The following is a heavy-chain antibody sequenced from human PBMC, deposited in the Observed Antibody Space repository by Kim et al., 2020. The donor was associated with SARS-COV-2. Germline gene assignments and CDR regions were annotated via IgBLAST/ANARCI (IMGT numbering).Heavy chain of an antibody. D-gene: IGHD2-2*01. CDR2: ISGNNVNT. CDR1: GYIFINYG. CDR3: ARDGQYQLAPFDY. Sequence: ASVKVSCKTSGYIFINYGISWVRQAPGQGLEWMGWISGNNVNTNYAQKVQGRVSMSADASTSTVYMELRSLTYDDTAIYYCARDGQYQLAPFDYWGQGTLVSVFS. V-gene: IGHV1-18*01. J-gene: IGHJ4*02.